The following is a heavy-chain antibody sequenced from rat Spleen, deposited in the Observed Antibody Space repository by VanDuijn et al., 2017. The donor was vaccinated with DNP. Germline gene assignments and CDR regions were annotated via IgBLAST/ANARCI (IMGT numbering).Heavy chain of an antibody. J-gene: IGHJ4*01. CDR3: TKDKWFYAMDA. V-gene: IGHV5-58*01. Sequence: EVQLVETGGGLVQPGRSLKLSCVASGFTFSSYWMYWIRQAPGKGLEWVASINPDGGSTSYPDSVKGRFTISRNNAENTMYVQMSSLSSEDTATYYCTKDKWFYAMDAWGQGTSVTVSS. CDR2: INPDGGST. D-gene: IGHD1-1*01. CDR1: GFTFSSYW.